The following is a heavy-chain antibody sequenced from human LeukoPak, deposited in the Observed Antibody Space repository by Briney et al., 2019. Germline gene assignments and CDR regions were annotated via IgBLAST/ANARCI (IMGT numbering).Heavy chain of an antibody. V-gene: IGHV1-2*02. CDR3: PRGPQEGFDF. Sequence: ASVKVSCEVSLDTFTVDYIRWGPGAPGEGGWCRVGIYTNMGDTKFTQTWQGSLTMTSDTSVSTAYIDMSRLRSDDTAIYYCPRGPQEGFDFWGQGTMVTVSS. CDR2: IYTNMGDT. CDR1: LDTFTVDY. J-gene: IGHJ4*02.